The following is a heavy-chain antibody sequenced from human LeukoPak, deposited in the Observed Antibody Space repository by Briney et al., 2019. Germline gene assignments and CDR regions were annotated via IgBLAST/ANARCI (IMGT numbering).Heavy chain of an antibody. CDR1: GYSFSNFW. V-gene: IGHV5-51*01. Sequence: GESLKISCKGSGYSFSNFWIGWVRQMPGKGLGWMRIIYPGDSDTRYSPSFQGQVTISADKSISTAYLQWSSLKASDTAMYYCARSEGIASYPDYWGQGTLVTVSS. D-gene: IGHD6-13*01. J-gene: IGHJ4*02. CDR2: IYPGDSDT. CDR3: ARSEGIASYPDY.